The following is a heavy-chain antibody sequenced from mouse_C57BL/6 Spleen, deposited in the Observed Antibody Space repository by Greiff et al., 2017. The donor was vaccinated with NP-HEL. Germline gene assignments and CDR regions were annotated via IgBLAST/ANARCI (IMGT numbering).Heavy chain of an antibody. J-gene: IGHJ1*03. CDR2: INYDGSST. Sequence: EVQRVESEGGLVQPGSSMKLSCTASGFTFSDYYMAWVRQVPEKGLEWVANINYDGSSTYYLDSLKSRFIISRDNAKNILYLQMSSLKSEDTATYYCAREDSNGGYFDVWGTGTTVTVSS. CDR1: GFTFSDYY. D-gene: IGHD2-5*01. V-gene: IGHV5-16*01. CDR3: AREDSNGGYFDV.